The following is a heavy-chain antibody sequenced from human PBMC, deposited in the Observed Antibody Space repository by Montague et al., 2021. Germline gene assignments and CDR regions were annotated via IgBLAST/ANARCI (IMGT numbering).Heavy chain of an antibody. CDR2: MYYSGGT. Sequence: TLSLTCTVSGDSLSSVGYSWTWIRQHPGKGLEWIGYMYYSGGTYYNPSLKSRVTISGDTSKNHFSLGLTSVTAADTAVYYCARGRLATGDFDYWGQGTLVTVSS. J-gene: IGHJ4*02. CDR1: GDSLSSVGYS. V-gene: IGHV4-31*03. D-gene: IGHD6-13*01. CDR3: ARGRLATGDFDY.